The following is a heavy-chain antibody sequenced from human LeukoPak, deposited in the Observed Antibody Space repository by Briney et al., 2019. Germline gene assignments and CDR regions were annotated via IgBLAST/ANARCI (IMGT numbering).Heavy chain of an antibody. CDR1: GFTFSSYA. CDR3: AKDSPKTRSSWYSFDY. CDR2: ISGSGGST. J-gene: IGHJ4*02. V-gene: IGHV3-23*01. D-gene: IGHD6-13*01. Sequence: GGSLRLSCAASGFTFSSYAMSWVRQAPGKGLKWVSAISGSGGSTYYADSVKGRFTISRDNSKNTLYLQMNSLRAEDTAVYYCAKDSPKTRSSWYSFDYWGQGTVVTVSS.